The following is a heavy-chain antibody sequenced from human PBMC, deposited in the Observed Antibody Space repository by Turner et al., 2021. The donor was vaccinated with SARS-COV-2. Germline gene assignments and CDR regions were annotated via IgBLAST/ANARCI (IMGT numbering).Heavy chain of an antibody. D-gene: IGHD3-9*01. CDR1: GFSLNSSAVG. V-gene: IGHV2-5*02. CDR2: IYWDDER. Sequence: QITLKESGPTLVKPTQTPTLTCTFSGFSLNSSAVGVGWIRQPSRKALEWLGLIYWDDERRYSPYMNNRVTNTKDTSRNQVVLTMTDMDPVDTATYYCAHGAGWLSDYWGQGTLVTVS. CDR3: AHGAGWLSDY. J-gene: IGHJ4*02.